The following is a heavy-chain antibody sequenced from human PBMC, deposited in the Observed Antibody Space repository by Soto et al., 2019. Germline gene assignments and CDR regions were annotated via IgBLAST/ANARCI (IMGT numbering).Heavy chain of an antibody. D-gene: IGHD6-19*01. CDR2: IYHSGST. CDR1: GGSISSSNW. CDR3: ARADSSGWSGGFDY. V-gene: IGHV4-4*02. J-gene: IGHJ4*02. Sequence: ETLALACAVSGGSISSSNWWSWVRQPPGKGLEWIGEIYHSGSTNYNPSLKSRVTISVDKSKNQFSLKLSSVTAADTDVYYCARADSSGWSGGFDYWGRGTLVTVYS.